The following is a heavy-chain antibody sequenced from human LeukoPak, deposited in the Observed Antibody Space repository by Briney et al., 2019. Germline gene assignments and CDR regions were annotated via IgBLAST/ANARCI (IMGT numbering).Heavy chain of an antibody. CDR3: ARGGYDYVWGSYATDFDY. CDR1: GGSFSGYY. J-gene: IGHJ4*02. Sequence: SETLSLTCAVSGGSFSGYYWSWIRQPPGQGLEWIGEINHSGSTNYNPSLKSRVTISVDTSKNQFSLKLSSVTAADTAVYYCARGGYDYVWGSYATDFDYWGQGTLVTVSS. D-gene: IGHD3-16*01. V-gene: IGHV4-34*01. CDR2: INHSGST.